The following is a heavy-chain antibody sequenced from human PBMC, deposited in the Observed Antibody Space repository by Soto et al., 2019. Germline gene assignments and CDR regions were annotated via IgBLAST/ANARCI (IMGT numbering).Heavy chain of an antibody. Sequence: QVQLVQSGAEVKKPGSSVKVSCKASGGTFSKYAISWVRQAPGQGLEWMGGITPFFGTAKYAQKFQGRVTITADESMTTAYMELSSLTSEDTALYYCAQTLGLAVAGPGRFDLWGRGTLVTVSS. J-gene: IGHJ2*01. CDR3: AQTLGLAVAGPGRFDL. CDR2: ITPFFGTA. CDR1: GGTFSKYA. V-gene: IGHV1-69*12. D-gene: IGHD6-19*01.